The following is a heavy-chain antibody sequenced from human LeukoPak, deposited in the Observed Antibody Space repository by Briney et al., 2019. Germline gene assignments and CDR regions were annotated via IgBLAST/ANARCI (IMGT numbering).Heavy chain of an antibody. V-gene: IGHV3-53*01. CDR3: ARDLVYCSGGSCATDY. CDR2: MYSGGDT. CDR1: GFTVSSNY. D-gene: IGHD2-15*01. Sequence: TGGSLRLSCAASGFTVSSNYMSWVRQAPGKGLEWVSVMYSGGDTYYADSVKGRFTISRDNSKNTLYLQMNSLRAEDTAVYYCARDLVYCSGGSCATDYWGQGTLVTVSS. J-gene: IGHJ4*02.